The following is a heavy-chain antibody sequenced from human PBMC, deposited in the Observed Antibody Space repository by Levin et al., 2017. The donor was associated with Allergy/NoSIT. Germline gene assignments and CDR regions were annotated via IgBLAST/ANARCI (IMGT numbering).Heavy chain of an antibody. Sequence: GGSLRLSCAASGFTFDDYAMHWVRQAPGKGLEWVSGISWNSGSIGYADSVKGRFTISRDNAKNSLYLQMNSLRAEDTALYYCAMLGDYGDSFQSLNFDYWGQGTLVTVSS. CDR2: ISWNSGSI. J-gene: IGHJ4*02. D-gene: IGHD4-17*01. CDR3: AMLGDYGDSFQSLNFDY. V-gene: IGHV3-9*01. CDR1: GFTFDDYA.